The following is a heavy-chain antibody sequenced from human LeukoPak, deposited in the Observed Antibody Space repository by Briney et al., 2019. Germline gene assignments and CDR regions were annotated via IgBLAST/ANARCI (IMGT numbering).Heavy chain of an antibody. CDR1: GYTFTSYD. V-gene: IGHV1-18*01. CDR3: ARGKYYDSSGYDDY. D-gene: IGHD3-22*01. J-gene: IGHJ4*02. CDR2: ISAYNGNT. Sequence: ASVKVSCQASGYTFTSYDISWVRQAPGQGLEWMGWISAYNGNTNYAQKLQGRVTMTTDTSTSTAYMELRSLRSDDTAVYYCARGKYYDSSGYDDYWGQGTLVTVSS.